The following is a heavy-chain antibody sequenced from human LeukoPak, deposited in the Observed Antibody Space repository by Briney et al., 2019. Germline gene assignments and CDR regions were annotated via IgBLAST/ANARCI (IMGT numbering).Heavy chain of an antibody. Sequence: QSGGSLRLSCAASGFTVSSSYMSWVRQAPGKGLEWVSVIYSGGSTYYADSVKGRFTISRDNSKNTLYLQMNSLRAEDTAVYYCARDLGLLWFGEFGYWGQGTLVTVSS. CDR2: IYSGGST. J-gene: IGHJ4*02. CDR3: ARDLGLLWFGEFGY. D-gene: IGHD3-10*01. V-gene: IGHV3-53*01. CDR1: GFTVSSSY.